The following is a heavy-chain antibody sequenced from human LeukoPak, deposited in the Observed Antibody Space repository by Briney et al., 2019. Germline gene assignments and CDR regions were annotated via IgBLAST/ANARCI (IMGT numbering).Heavy chain of an antibody. Sequence: GGSLRLSCAASGFTFGSYAMSWVRQAPGKGLEWVAVISYDGSNKYYADSVKGRFTISRDNSKNTLYLQMNSLRAEDTAVYYCARDVGYSYGYYYYGMDVWGQGTTVTVSS. J-gene: IGHJ6*02. CDR1: GFTFGSYA. V-gene: IGHV3-30-3*01. D-gene: IGHD5-18*01. CDR3: ARDVGYSYGYYYYGMDV. CDR2: ISYDGSNK.